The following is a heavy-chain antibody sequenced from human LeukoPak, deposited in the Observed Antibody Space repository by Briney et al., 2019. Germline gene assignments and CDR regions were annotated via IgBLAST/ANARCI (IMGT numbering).Heavy chain of an antibody. CDR1: GDSITNYF. Sequence: SETLSLTCSVSGDSITNYFWNWIRQPPGTGLEWIGYIYYSGSTNYNPSLKSRATISVATSKNQFSLNLSSVTAADTAVYYCARIYYYGSLYYFDYWGQGTLVTVSS. D-gene: IGHD3-10*01. CDR3: ARIYYYGSLYYFDY. CDR2: IYYSGST. J-gene: IGHJ4*02. V-gene: IGHV4-59*08.